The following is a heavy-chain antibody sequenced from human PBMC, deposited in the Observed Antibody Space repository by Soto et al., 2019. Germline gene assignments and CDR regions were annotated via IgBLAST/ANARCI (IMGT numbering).Heavy chain of an antibody. J-gene: IGHJ6*02. CDR2: INTDGLS. V-gene: IGHV4-4*07. Sequence: SETLSLTCSVSGVSITIYYWSWIRQSAGGGLEWMGRINTDGLSTYSPSFKSRLTMSLDTSKNQVSLRLISVTAADTAVYFCARVPVAVAATEDYYGLDVWGQGTTVTVSS. CDR1: GVSITIYY. CDR3: ARVPVAVAATEDYYGLDV. D-gene: IGHD2-15*01.